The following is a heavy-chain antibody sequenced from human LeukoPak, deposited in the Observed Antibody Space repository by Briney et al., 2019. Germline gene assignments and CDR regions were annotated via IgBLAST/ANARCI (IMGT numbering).Heavy chain of an antibody. CDR1: GYTFTSYD. CDR3: ARSRHYDSSGSDAFDI. V-gene: IGHV1-8*01. CDR2: MNPNSGNT. Sequence: ASVKVSCKVSGYTFTSYDLNWVRQATGQGLEWMGWMNPNSGNTGYAQKFQGRVTMTRNTSISTAYMELSSLRSEDTAMYYCARSRHYDSSGSDAFDIWGQGTMVTVSS. J-gene: IGHJ3*02. D-gene: IGHD3-22*01.